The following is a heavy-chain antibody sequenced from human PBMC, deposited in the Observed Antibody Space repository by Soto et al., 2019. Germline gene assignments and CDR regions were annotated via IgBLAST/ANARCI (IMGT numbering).Heavy chain of an antibody. CDR1: GFSFSTYV. D-gene: IGHD2-21*01. Sequence: PGGSLRLSCAASGFSFSTYVMSWVRQAPGRGLEWVSALTGSGYDTYYVDSVKGRFTISRDNSKNTLYLQMNSLRADDTAVYFCAKGSASTRPYYFDYWGRGALVTVSS. CDR2: LTGSGYDT. J-gene: IGHJ4*02. CDR3: AKGSASTRPYYFDY. V-gene: IGHV3-23*01.